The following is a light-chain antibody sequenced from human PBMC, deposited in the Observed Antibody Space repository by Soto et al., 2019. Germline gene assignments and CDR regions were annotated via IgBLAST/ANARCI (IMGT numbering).Light chain of an antibody. CDR2: EGT. Sequence: QSALTQPASVSGSPGQSITISCTGTSSDVGSYNFVSWFQQHPGKVSKLIIYEGTERPSGVSNRFSASKSGNTASLTISGLQPEDEADYYCCSYAGPSTIFGGGTKLTVL. V-gene: IGLV2-23*01. J-gene: IGLJ2*01. CDR1: SSDVGSYNF. CDR3: CSYAGPSTI.